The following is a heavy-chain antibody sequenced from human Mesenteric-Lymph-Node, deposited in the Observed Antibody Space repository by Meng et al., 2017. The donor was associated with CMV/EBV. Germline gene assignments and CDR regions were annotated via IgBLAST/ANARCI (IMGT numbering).Heavy chain of an antibody. D-gene: IGHD2-2*01. CDR1: GFTFDDYG. Sequence: GESLKISCAASGFTFDDYGMSWVRQAPGKGLEWVSTINWNGGSTGYADSVKGRFTISRDNAKNSLFLQMNSLRADDTAVYYCAREGCSTTNCYFVSWGQGTLVTVSS. CDR2: INWNGGST. J-gene: IGHJ5*01. CDR3: AREGCSTTNCYFVS. V-gene: IGHV3-20*04.